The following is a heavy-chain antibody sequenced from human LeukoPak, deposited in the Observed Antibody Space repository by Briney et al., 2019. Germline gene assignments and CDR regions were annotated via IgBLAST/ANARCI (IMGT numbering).Heavy chain of an antibody. CDR3: ARRPYYYGSGSPINWFDP. CDR2: INHSGST. J-gene: IGHJ5*02. Sequence: TSETLSLTCAVYGGSFSGYYWSWIRQPPGKGLEWIGEINHSGSTNYNPSLKSRVTISVDTSKNQFSLKLSSVTAADTAVYYCARRPYYYGSGSPINWFDPWGQGTQVTVSS. V-gene: IGHV4-34*01. CDR1: GGSFSGYY. D-gene: IGHD3-10*01.